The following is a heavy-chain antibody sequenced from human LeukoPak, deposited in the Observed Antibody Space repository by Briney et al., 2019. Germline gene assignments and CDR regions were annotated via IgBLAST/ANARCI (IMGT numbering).Heavy chain of an antibody. D-gene: IGHD6-19*01. Sequence: SETLSLTCNVSGGSIGGHTFYWDWIRQPPGKGLEWIATIYYNGNTFYNPSLKSRVAISIDMSKSQFSLHLGSVTAADTAIYYCARLTALAGHRGAFDIWGPGTMVTVSS. V-gene: IGHV4-39*01. J-gene: IGHJ3*02. CDR3: ARLTALAGHRGAFDI. CDR2: IYYNGNT. CDR1: GGSIGGHTFY.